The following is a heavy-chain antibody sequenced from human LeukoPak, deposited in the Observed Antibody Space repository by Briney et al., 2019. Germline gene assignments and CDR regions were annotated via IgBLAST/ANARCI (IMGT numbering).Heavy chain of an antibody. D-gene: IGHD3-16*01. CDR3: AKTRGHDMDV. Sequence: GGSLRLSFSASRFSFSTYGMSWVRQAPGKGLDWVSAISGSAAGGGPYYADSVKGRFTIARDNSQNTLYLQMSSLRAEDTAVYYSAKTRGHDMDVWGQGTTVIVSS. CDR1: RFSFSTYG. CDR2: ISGSAAGGGP. V-gene: IGHV3-23*01. J-gene: IGHJ6*02.